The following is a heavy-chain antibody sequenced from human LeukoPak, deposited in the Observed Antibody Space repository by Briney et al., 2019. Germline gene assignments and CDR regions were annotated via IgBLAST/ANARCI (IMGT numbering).Heavy chain of an antibody. CDR3: ASSGYYYDSSGYYPDY. CDR1: GGSISSGGYS. J-gene: IGHJ4*02. Sequence: KPSETLSLTCAVSGGSISSGGYSWSWIRQPPGKGLEWIVYIYHSGSTYYNPSLKSRVTISVDRSKNQFSLKLSSVTAADTAVYYCASSGYYYDSSGYYPDYWGQGTLVTVSS. V-gene: IGHV4-30-2*01. D-gene: IGHD3-22*01. CDR2: IYHSGST.